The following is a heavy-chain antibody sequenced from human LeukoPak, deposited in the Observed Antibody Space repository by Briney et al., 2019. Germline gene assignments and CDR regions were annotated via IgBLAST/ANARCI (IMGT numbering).Heavy chain of an antibody. D-gene: IGHD3-10*01. CDR3: ARGLWFGELSNP. Sequence: SETLSLTCAVYGGSFSGYYWSWIRQPPGKGLEWIGEINHSGSTNYNPSLKSRVTISVDTSKNQFSLKLSSVTAADTAVYYCARGLWFGELSNPWGQGTLVTVSS. J-gene: IGHJ5*02. CDR1: GGSFSGYY. CDR2: INHSGST. V-gene: IGHV4-34*01.